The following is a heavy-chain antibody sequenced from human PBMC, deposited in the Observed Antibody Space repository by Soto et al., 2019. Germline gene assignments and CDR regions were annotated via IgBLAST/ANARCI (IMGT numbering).Heavy chain of an antibody. D-gene: IGHD5-18*01. CDR1: GDTFTNFA. Sequence: QVQVVQSGAEVKKPGSSVKVSCKVSGDTFTNFAISWVRQAPGQGLEWMGGIIPMFDTPHYAQNFRGRVTITADGATTTAYMELNSLRSADTAVYDCAAGGHNDGYNYYHGMDLWGQGTTVTVS. CDR3: AAGGHNDGYNYYHGMDL. J-gene: IGHJ6*02. V-gene: IGHV1-69*19. CDR2: IIPMFDTP.